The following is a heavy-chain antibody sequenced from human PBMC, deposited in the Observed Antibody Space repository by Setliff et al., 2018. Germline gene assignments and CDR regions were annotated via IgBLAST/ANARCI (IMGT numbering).Heavy chain of an antibody. CDR2: INHSGST. Sequence: SETLSLTCVVYGGSFSGYQWSWIRQPPGKGLEWIGEINHSGSTNYNPSLKSRVSISVEKSKNQFSLKLTSVTAADTAVYYCARAQVVFAISAPVWYFEVWGRGTQVTVPQ. D-gene: IGHD2-21*01. CDR3: ARAQVVFAISAPVWYFEV. CDR1: GGSFSGYQ. V-gene: IGHV4-34*01. J-gene: IGHJ2*01.